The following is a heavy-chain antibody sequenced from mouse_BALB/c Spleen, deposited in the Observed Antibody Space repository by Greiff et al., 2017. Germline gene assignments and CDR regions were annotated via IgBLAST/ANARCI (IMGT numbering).Heavy chain of an antibody. Sequence: EVQLQQSGPELVKPGASVKISCKASGYTFTDYYMNWVKQSHGKSLEWIGLVNPNNGGTSYNQKFKGKATLTVDKSSSTAYMELRSLTSEDSAVYYCAYYGNYVWFAYWGQGTLVTVSA. CDR1: GYTFTDYY. J-gene: IGHJ3*01. V-gene: IGHV1-26*01. D-gene: IGHD2-1*01. CDR2: VNPNNGGT. CDR3: AYYGNYVWFAY.